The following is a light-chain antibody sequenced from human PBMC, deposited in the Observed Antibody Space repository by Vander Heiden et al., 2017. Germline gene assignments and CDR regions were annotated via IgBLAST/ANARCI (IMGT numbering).Light chain of an antibody. Sequence: SYELTQPPSVSVSPGQTASITCSGDKLGDKYACWYQQKPGQPPVLVIYQDSKRPSGIPVRFSGSNSGNTATLTISGTQAMDEADYYCQAWDSSTAVVFGGGTKLTVL. CDR2: QDS. CDR3: QAWDSSTAVV. J-gene: IGLJ2*01. CDR1: KLGDKY. V-gene: IGLV3-1*01.